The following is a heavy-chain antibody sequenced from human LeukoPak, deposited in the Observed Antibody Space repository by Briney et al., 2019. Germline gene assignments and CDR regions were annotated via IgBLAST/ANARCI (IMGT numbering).Heavy chain of an antibody. Sequence: SETLSLTYTVSGGSISSSSYYWGWIRQPPGKGLEWIGSIYYSGSTYYNPSLKSRVTISVDTSKNQFSLKLSSVTAADTAVYYCAVGLDYYGSGSYSDDAFDIWGQGTMVTVSS. CDR2: IYYSGST. CDR3: AVGLDYYGSGSYSDDAFDI. D-gene: IGHD3-10*01. J-gene: IGHJ3*02. V-gene: IGHV4-39*07. CDR1: GGSISSSSYY.